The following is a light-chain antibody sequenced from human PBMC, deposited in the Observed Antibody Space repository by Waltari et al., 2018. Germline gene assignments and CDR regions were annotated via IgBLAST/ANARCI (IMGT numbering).Light chain of an antibody. CDR3: VIWHSSAWV. V-gene: IGLV5-45*01. CDR1: SGINVASYR. J-gene: IGLJ3*02. CDR2: YNSDSDN. Sequence: QAVLTQPASLSASPGASASLTCPLRSGINVASYRISWYQQTPGSPPQFLLRYNSDSDNQQGSGVPSRFSGSKDGSANAGILLISGLQSEDEADYYCVIWHSSAWVFGGGTKLTVL.